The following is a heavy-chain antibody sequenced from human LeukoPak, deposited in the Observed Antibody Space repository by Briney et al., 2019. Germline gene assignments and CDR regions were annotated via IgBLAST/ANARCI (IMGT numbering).Heavy chain of an antibody. V-gene: IGHV3-30*02. D-gene: IGHD3-22*01. CDR3: ATLDTYDSSGYYFDY. J-gene: IGHJ4*02. Sequence: PGGSLSLSCAASGFIFISYGMHWVRQAPGKGLEWVAFIRYDGSNKYYADSVKGRFTISRDNSKNTLYLQMNGLRAEDTAVYYCATLDTYDSSGYYFDYWGQGTLVTVSS. CDR1: GFIFISYG. CDR2: IRYDGSNK.